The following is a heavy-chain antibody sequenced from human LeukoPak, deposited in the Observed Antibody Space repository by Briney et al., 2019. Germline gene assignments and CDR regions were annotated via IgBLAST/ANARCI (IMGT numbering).Heavy chain of an antibody. D-gene: IGHD6-13*01. CDR3: ARALTLYSSSSVRAGPKKYYFDY. CDR1: GGSFSGYY. V-gene: IGHV4-34*01. J-gene: IGHJ4*02. Sequence: SETLSLTCAVYGGSFSGYYWGWIRQPPGKGLEWIGEINHSGSTNYNPSLKSRVTISVDTSKNQFSLKLSSVTAADTAVYYCARALTLYSSSSVRAGPKKYYFDYWGQGTLVTVSS. CDR2: INHSGST.